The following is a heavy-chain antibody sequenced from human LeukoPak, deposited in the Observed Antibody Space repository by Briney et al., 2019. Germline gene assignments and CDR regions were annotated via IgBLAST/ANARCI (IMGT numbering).Heavy chain of an antibody. CDR2: ISGSGVST. CDR1: GFTFSSYG. Sequence: GGSLRLSCAASGFTFSSYGVSWGRQAPGKGLEWVSAISGSGVSTYYADSVKGRFTISRDNSKNTLYLQMNSLRAEDTAVYYCAQLRISVAQEFFQHWGQGTLVTVSS. V-gene: IGHV3-23*01. D-gene: IGHD6-13*01. J-gene: IGHJ1*01. CDR3: AQLRISVAQEFFQH.